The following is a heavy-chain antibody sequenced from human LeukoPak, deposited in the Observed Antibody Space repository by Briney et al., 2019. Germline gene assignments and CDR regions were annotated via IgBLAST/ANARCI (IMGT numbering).Heavy chain of an antibody. J-gene: IGHJ4*02. Sequence: GGSLRHSCTASGFTLGGHDMHWVRQTTGDGLEWVAAVSAGHHAFYAGSVKGRFTVSREDAKNSLYLQMNSLRAGDTAVYYCVREARGYHYTYFDYWGQGSLVTVSS. D-gene: IGHD5-18*01. CDR1: GFTLGGHD. V-gene: IGHV3-13*01. CDR2: VSAGHHA. CDR3: VREARGYHYTYFDY.